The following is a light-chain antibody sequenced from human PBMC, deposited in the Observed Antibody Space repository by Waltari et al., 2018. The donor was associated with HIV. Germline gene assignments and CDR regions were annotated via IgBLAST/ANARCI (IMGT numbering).Light chain of an antibody. Sequence: DIVMTQSPDSLAVSLGVRSPVTCKSRQTLLYSSNNKNYLAWYQHKPGQPPKLLMYWASTRQSGVPDRFSGGGSGTNFSLTINKLQAEDVATYYCQQYYRTPLTFGGGTRV. CDR2: WAS. J-gene: IGKJ4*01. CDR1: QTLLYSSNNKNY. CDR3: QQYYRTPLT. V-gene: IGKV4-1*01.